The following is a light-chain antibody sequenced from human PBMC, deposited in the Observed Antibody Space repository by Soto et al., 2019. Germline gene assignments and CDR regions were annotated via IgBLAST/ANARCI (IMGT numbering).Light chain of an antibody. CDR2: WGS. CDR1: QSVLYSSDNKNY. J-gene: IGKJ4*01. V-gene: IGKV4-1*01. Sequence: DIVMTQSPDSLAVSLGERATINCKSSQSVLYSSDNKNYLAWYQQKPGQPPKLPIYWGSTRDSGVPDRFRGCGSGADFALTISDLQAEEVAGYYCQQYYTTLTFGGGTRREIK. CDR3: QQYYTTLT.